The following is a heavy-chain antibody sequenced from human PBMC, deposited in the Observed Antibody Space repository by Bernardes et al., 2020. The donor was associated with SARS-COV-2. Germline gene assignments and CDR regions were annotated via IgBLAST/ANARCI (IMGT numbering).Heavy chain of an antibody. J-gene: IGHJ4*02. D-gene: IGHD1-7*01. CDR3: ASSPYNWNYHFDY. V-gene: IGHV4-39*01. CDR1: GVSMPRSSYY. Sequence: TLSLPCTVSGVSMPRSSYYWGWIRQPPGKGLEWIGTIYYSGSIYYSPSLKSRITLSVDPSRNQFSLRLKSVTAADTAMYYCASSPYNWNYHFDYWGQGTLAAVTS. CDR2: IYYSGSI.